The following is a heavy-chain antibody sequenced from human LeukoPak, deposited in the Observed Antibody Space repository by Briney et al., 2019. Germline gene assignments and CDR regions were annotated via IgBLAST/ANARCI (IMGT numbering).Heavy chain of an antibody. CDR3: ARDRDAFDI. J-gene: IGHJ3*02. CDR1: GGSISSGSYY. CDR2: IYTSGST. Sequence: SQTLSLTCTVSGGSISSGSYYWSWIRQPAGKGLEWIGRIYTSGSTNYNPSLKSRVTISVGTSKNQFSLKLSSVTAADTVVYYCARDRDAFDIWGQGTMVTVSS. V-gene: IGHV4-61*02.